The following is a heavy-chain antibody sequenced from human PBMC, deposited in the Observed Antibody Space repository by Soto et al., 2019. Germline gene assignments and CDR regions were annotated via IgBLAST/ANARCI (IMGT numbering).Heavy chain of an antibody. Sequence: GESLKISCKGSGYSFTSYWISWVRQMPGKGLEWMGRIDPSDSYTNYSPSFQGHVTISADKSISTAYLQWSSLKASDTAMYYCARLGADAQNYYDSSGHTASVWGQGTTVTVSS. CDR1: GYSFTSYW. D-gene: IGHD3-22*01. V-gene: IGHV5-10-1*01. CDR2: IDPSDSYT. J-gene: IGHJ6*02. CDR3: ARLGADAQNYYDSSGHTASV.